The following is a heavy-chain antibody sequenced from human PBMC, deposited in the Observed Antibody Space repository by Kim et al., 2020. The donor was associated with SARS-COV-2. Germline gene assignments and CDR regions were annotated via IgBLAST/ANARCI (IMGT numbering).Heavy chain of an antibody. J-gene: IGHJ3*02. Sequence: QKFQGRVTMTEDTSTDTAYMELSSLRSEDTAVYYCATSRPVAATVNAFDIWGQGTMVTVSS. V-gene: IGHV1-24*01. CDR3: ATSRPVAATVNAFDI. D-gene: IGHD2-15*01.